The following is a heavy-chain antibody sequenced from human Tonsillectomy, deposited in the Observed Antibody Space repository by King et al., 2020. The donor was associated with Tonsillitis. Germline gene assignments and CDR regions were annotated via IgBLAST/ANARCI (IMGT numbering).Heavy chain of an antibody. CDR2: ISYDGSGK. D-gene: IGHD2-2*01. V-gene: IGHV3-30*18. CDR3: AKELIAAAAFDY. Sequence: VQLVESGGGVVQPERSLRLSCAASGFTFSSYGMHWVRQAPGMRLEGVAVISYDGSGKYYADSVRGRFTISRDNSKNTLYLQMNSLRAEDTAVYYCAKELIAAAAFDYWGQRTLLTVFS. CDR1: GFTFSSYG. J-gene: IGHJ4*02.